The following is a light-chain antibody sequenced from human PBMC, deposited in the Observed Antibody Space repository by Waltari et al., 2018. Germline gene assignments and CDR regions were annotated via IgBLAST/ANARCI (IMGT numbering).Light chain of an antibody. CDR1: ESISIS. CDR3: QQYNDWPLT. V-gene: IGKV3-15*01. J-gene: IGKJ4*01. CDR2: RAS. Sequence: EIVMTQSPATLSVSPGERATLSCRASESISISGAWYQQKPGQAARLLIFRASTRATGIPARFSGSGSGTEFTLTISSLQSEDFAVYYCQQYNDWPLTFGGGTKVEIK.